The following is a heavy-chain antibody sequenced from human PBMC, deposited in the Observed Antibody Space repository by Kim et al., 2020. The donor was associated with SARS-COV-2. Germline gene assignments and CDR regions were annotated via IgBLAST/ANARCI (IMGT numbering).Heavy chain of an antibody. Sequence: GGSLRLSCAASGFTFSSYTMSWVRQGPGKGSEWVSTLSGSGASTYYADSVKGRFTLSRDNSKNTLYLQMNSRRDEDTAVYYCAKGGVGATLGNWGQGTLVTVSS. CDR2: LSGSGAST. J-gene: IGHJ4*02. CDR1: GFTFSSYT. V-gene: IGHV3-23*01. CDR3: AKGGVGATLGN. D-gene: IGHD1-26*01.